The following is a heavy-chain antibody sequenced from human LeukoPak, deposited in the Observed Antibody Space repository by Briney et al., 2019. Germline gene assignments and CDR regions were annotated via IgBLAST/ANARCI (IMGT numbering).Heavy chain of an antibody. Sequence: PRASVKVSRKASGYTFTSYAMHWVPQAPGQRLEWMGWINAGNGNTKYSQKFQGRVTITRNTSASTAYMELSSLRSADTAVYYCVRGQAVAGFFDYWGQGTLVTVSS. J-gene: IGHJ4*02. CDR3: VRGQAVAGFFDY. CDR2: INAGNGNT. CDR1: GYTFTSYA. D-gene: IGHD6-19*01. V-gene: IGHV1-3*01.